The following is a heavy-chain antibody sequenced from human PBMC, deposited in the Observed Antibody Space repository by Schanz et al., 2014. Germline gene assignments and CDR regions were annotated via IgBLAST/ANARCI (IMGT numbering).Heavy chain of an antibody. CDR2: MNSKTGNT. J-gene: IGHJ4*02. CDR3: TKGRTFGR. Sequence: QVQLVQSGAEVKKPGASVKVSCKASGYTFTSYDINWVRQATGQGLEWMGWMNSKTGNTGYAQRFQGRVTMTRNTSRTTAYVELSSLRSGDTAVYYCTKGRTFGRWGQGTLVTVSS. V-gene: IGHV1-8*01. CDR1: GYTFTSYD. D-gene: IGHD3-16*01.